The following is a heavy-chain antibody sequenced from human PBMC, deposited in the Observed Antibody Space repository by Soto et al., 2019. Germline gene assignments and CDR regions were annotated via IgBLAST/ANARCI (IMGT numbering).Heavy chain of an antibody. CDR2: INPRSGDT. CDR3: GRDGVGATPLGWFDP. Sequence: QVQLVQSGAEVKKPGASVKVSCKASGYTFIGYYIHWVRQAPGHGLEWMGRINPRSGDTTYAQKFQGRLTMTRDTSISTAYMELSSLRSDDTAVYYCGRDGVGATPLGWFDPWGQGSLVTVSS. V-gene: IGHV1-2*06. J-gene: IGHJ5*02. CDR1: GYTFIGYY. D-gene: IGHD1-26*01.